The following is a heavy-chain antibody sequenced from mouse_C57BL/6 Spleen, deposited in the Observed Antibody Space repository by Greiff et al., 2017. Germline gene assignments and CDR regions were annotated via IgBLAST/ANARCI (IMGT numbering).Heavy chain of an antibody. CDR1: GYTFTSYW. CDR3: ARREEDYCEY. V-gene: IGHV1-55*01. CDR2: IYPGSGST. J-gene: IGHJ2*01. Sequence: VQLQQSGAELVKPGASVKMSCKASGYTFTSYWITWVKQRPGHGLEWIGDIYPGSGSTNYNEKFKSKATLTVDASSSTAYMQLSSLTSEDSAVYYCARREEDYCEYWGQGTTLTVSS.